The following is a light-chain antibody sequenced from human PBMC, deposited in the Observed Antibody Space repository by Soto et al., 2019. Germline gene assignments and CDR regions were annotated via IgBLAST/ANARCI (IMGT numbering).Light chain of an antibody. CDR2: EVT. J-gene: IGLJ1*01. CDR1: SSDVGGYNY. V-gene: IGLV2-8*01. Sequence: QSALTQPPSASGSPGQSVTISCTGTSSDVGGYNYVSWYQQHPGKAPKLMIYEVTKRPSGVPDRFSGSKSGNTASLTVSGLQAEDEADYFCCSHAGDNTSVFGTGTNVTVL. CDR3: CSHAGDNTSV.